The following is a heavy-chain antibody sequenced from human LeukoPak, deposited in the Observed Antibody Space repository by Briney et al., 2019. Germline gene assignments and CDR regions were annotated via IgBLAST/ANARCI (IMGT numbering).Heavy chain of an antibody. Sequence: GESLKISFEGSGYSFTTSWIGWVRPIPGKGLEWMGVIYPGDSDTRYSPSFQGQVTISADKSINTAYLQWSSLKASDTAMYYCARRFNNYDFWTRWGQGTLVTVSS. D-gene: IGHD3-3*01. CDR2: IYPGDSDT. CDR1: GYSFTTSW. J-gene: IGHJ4*02. CDR3: ARRFNNYDFWTR. V-gene: IGHV5-51*01.